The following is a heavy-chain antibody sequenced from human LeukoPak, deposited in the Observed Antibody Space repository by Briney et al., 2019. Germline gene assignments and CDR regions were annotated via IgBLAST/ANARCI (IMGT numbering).Heavy chain of an antibody. J-gene: IGHJ1*01. CDR1: GYTLTELS. D-gene: IGHD2-15*01. Sequence: ASVKVSCKVSGYTLTELSMHWVRQAPGKGLEWMGGFDPEDGETIYAQKFQGRVTMTEDTSTDTAYMELSSLRSEDTAVYYCATDLLHSPYPFTEHWGQGTLVTVSS. CDR3: ATDLLHSPYPFTEH. V-gene: IGHV1-24*01. CDR2: FDPEDGET.